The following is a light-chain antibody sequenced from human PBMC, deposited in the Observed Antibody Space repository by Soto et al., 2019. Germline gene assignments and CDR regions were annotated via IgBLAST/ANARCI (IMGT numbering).Light chain of an antibody. V-gene: IGKV1-33*01. J-gene: IGKJ2*01. CDR1: QDVSSY. CDR2: DAS. CDR3: QHYHDLPYT. Sequence: DIQMTQSPSSLSASVGDRVTITCQASQDVSSYLNWYEQKPGKAPKLLIYDASNVETGVPSRFSGSGYGTDFTFTISSLQPEDIATYYCQHYHDLPYTFGQGTKLEIK.